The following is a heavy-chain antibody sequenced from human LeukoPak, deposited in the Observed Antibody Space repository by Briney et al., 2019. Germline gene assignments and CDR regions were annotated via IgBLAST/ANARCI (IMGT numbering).Heavy chain of an antibody. J-gene: IGHJ4*02. D-gene: IGHD3-16*01. CDR2: TYYRSKWYN. V-gene: IGHV6-1*01. CDR1: GDSVSSNSAG. CDR3: ARDMITFGGVIWPQPIDY. Sequence: SQTLSLTCAISGDSVSSNSAGWNWIRQSPSRGLEWLGRTYYRSKWYNDDAVSVKSRITINPDTAKNQFSLQLSSVTAADTAVYYCARDMITFGGVIWPQPIDYWGQGTLVTVSS.